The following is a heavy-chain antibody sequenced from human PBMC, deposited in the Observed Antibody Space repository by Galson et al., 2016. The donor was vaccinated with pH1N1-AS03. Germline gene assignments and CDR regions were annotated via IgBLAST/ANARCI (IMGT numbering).Heavy chain of an antibody. Sequence: SVKVSCKASGSTFGNYAVSWVRLAPGQGLEWLGAIVPVFGTTNYAQTFQGRLTITADASTSTANMELSGLRLDDTALYYCTRDGAAHDYYYYGMDVWGQGTTVTVSS. CDR3: TRDGAAHDYYYYGMDV. CDR1: GSTFGNYA. D-gene: IGHD6-6*01. V-gene: IGHV1-69*13. J-gene: IGHJ6*02. CDR2: IVPVFGTT.